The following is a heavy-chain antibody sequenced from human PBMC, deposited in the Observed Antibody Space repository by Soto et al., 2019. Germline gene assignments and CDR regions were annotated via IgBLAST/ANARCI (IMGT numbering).Heavy chain of an antibody. J-gene: IGHJ4*02. CDR3: ATLGGSAADFDY. Sequence: ASVKGSCKASGYTFTSYAMHWVRQAPGQRLEWMGWINAGNGNTKYSQKFQGRVTITRDTSASTAYMELSSLRSEDTAVYYCATLGGSAADFDYWGQGTLVTVSS. V-gene: IGHV1-3*01. D-gene: IGHD5-12*01. CDR1: GYTFTSYA. CDR2: INAGNGNT.